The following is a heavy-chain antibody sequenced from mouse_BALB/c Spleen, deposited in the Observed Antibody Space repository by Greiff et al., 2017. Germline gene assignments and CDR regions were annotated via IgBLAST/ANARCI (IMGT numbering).Heavy chain of an antibody. CDR2: IYPGNGDT. J-gene: IGHJ4*01. CDR1: GYTFTSYN. V-gene: IGHV1-12*01. Sequence: LQQPGAELVQPGASVKMSCKASGYTFTSYNMHWVKQTPGQGLEWIGAIYPGNGDTSYNQKFKGKATLTADKSSSTAYMQLSSLTSEDSAVYNCARSGDYDDAMDYWGQGTSVTVSS. CDR3: ARSGDYDDAMDY. D-gene: IGHD2-4*01.